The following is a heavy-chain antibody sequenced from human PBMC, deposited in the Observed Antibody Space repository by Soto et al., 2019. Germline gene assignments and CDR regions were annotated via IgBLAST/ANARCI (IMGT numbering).Heavy chain of an antibody. Sequence: VQLVESGGGVVQPGRSLRLSCAASGFTFSSYGMHWVRQAPGKGLEWVAVISYDGSNKYYADSVKGRFTISRDNSKNTLYLQMNSLRAEDTAVYYCAKSHCGGDCYFDYWGQGTLVTVSS. CDR2: ISYDGSNK. D-gene: IGHD2-21*02. CDR3: AKSHCGGDCYFDY. V-gene: IGHV3-30*18. CDR1: GFTFSSYG. J-gene: IGHJ4*02.